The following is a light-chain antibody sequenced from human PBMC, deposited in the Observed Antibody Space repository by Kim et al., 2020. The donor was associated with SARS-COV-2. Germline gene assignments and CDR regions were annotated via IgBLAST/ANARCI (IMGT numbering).Light chain of an antibody. CDR2: GAS. V-gene: IGKV3-15*01. J-gene: IGKJ2*01. CDR3: QQYNNWQYT. CDR1: QSVSSN. Sequence: SVPPAERATPSCRASQSVSSNLAWYQQKPGQAPRLLIYGASTRATGIPARFSGSGSGTEFTLTISSLQSEDFAVYYCQQYNNWQYTFGQGTKLEI.